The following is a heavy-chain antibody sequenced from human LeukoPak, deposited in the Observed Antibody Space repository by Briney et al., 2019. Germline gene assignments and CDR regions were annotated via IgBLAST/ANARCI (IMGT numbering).Heavy chain of an antibody. D-gene: IGHD3-16*01. J-gene: IGHJ4*02. CDR2: IGGPAET. CDR3: AKDWTSHNGVYDCLDF. V-gene: IGHV3-23*01. CDR1: GFSFGVHA. Sequence: GGSLRLSCAASGFSFGVHAMTWVRRAPGKGPEWVATIGGPAETFYADSVKGRFIISRDNSRNSLYLQMNSLRAEDSALYYCAKDWTSHNGVYDCLDFWGQGTQVTVSS.